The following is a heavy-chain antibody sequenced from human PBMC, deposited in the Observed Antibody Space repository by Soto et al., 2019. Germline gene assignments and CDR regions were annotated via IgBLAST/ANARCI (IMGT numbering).Heavy chain of an antibody. CDR3: AKDLPPVLRYFDWLSGSDAFDI. V-gene: IGHV3-23*01. CDR1: GFTFSSYA. D-gene: IGHD3-9*01. CDR2: ISGSGGST. Sequence: PGGSLRLSCAASGFTFSSYAMSWVRQAPGKGLEWVSAISGSGGSTYYADSVKGRFTISRGNSKNTLYLQMNSLRAEDTAVYYCAKDLPPVLRYFDWLSGSDAFDIWGQGTMVTVSS. J-gene: IGHJ3*02.